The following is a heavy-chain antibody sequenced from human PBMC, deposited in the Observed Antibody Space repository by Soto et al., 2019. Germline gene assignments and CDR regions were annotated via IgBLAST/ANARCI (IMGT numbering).Heavy chain of an antibody. CDR2: IYYSGST. Sequence: QVQLQESGPGLVKPSQTLSLTCTVSGGSISSGGYYWSWIRQHPGKGLEWIGYIYYSGSTYYNPSLKSRVTISVDTSKSQFALKLSSVTAADTAVYYCARVGMAGSYYCYGMDVWCQGTTVTVSS. J-gene: IGHJ6*02. D-gene: IGHD6-19*01. V-gene: IGHV4-31*03. CDR1: GGSISSGGYY. CDR3: ARVGMAGSYYCYGMDV.